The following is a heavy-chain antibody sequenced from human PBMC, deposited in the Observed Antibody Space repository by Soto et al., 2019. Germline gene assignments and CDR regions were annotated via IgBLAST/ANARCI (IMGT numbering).Heavy chain of an antibody. J-gene: IGHJ6*02. CDR1: SVSINSFTNHY. CDR2: ISKSGFT. D-gene: IGHD3-10*01. Sequence: QAQLQTSGPGLVKPSETLSLTCTVSSVSINSFTNHYCSWIRQPPGKGLEWVGYISKSGFTRYNPSLSSRVTLSVATSKTQFSLNLSSVTAADTALYFCATQGFGKLHGLVDVWGQGTTVTVSS. CDR3: ATQGFGKLHGLVDV. V-gene: IGHV4-59*08.